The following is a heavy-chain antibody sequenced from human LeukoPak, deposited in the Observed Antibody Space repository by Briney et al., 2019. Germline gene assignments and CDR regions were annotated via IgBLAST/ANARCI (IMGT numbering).Heavy chain of an antibody. CDR2: MNPNSGNT. Sequence: ASVKVSCKASGNTFTSYDINWVRQATGQGLEWMGWMNPNSGNTGYAQKFQGRVTMTRNTSISTAYMELSSLRSEDTAVYYCARDPHKRWLQLKGRYFDYWGQGTLVTVSS. J-gene: IGHJ4*02. V-gene: IGHV1-8*01. D-gene: IGHD5-24*01. CDR3: ARDPHKRWLQLKGRYFDY. CDR1: GNTFTSYD.